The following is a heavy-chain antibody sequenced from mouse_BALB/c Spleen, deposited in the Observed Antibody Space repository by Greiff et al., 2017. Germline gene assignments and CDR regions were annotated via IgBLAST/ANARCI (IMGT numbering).Heavy chain of an antibody. CDR2: ISSGGSYT. J-gene: IGHJ2*01. CDR3: ARHKDGYYYFDY. CDR1: GFTFSSYG. V-gene: IGHV5-6*03. Sequence: DVKLVESGGGLVKPGGSLKLSCAASGFTFSSYGMSWVRQTPDKRLEWVATISSGGSYTYYPDSVKGRFTISRDNAKNTLYLQMSSLKSEDTAMYYCARHKDGYYYFDYWGQGTTLTVSS. D-gene: IGHD2-3*01.